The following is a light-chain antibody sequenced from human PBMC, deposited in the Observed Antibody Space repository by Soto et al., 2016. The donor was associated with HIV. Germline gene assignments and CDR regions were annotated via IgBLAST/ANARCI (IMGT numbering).Light chain of an antibody. CDR1: NIGTRS. CDR2: DDS. V-gene: IGLV3-21*01. CDR3: QVWDSSDHYV. Sequence: SYVLTQPPSVLVAPGETARITCGGNNIGTRSVHWYQQKAGQAPVLVVYDDSDRPSGIPERFSGSNSGNTATLTISRVEAGDEADYYCQVWDSSDHYVFGTGTKVTVL. J-gene: IGLJ1*01.